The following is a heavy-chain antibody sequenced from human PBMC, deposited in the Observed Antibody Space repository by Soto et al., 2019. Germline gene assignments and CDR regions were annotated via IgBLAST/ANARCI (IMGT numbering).Heavy chain of an antibody. CDR2: IYPGDSDT. V-gene: IGHV5-51*01. CDR3: AMAYDFWSGSGGSHYYYYGMDV. CDR1: GYSFTSYW. Sequence: LGESLKISCKGSGYSFTSYWIGWVRQMPGKGLEWMGIIYPGDSDTRYSPSFQGQVTISADKSISTAYLQWSSLKASDTAMYYCAMAYDFWSGSGGSHYYYYGMDVWGQGTTVTVSS. D-gene: IGHD3-3*01. J-gene: IGHJ6*02.